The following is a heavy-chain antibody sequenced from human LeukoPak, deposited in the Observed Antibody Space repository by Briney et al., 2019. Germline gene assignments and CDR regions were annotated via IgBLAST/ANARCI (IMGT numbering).Heavy chain of an antibody. CDR2: IKQDGSEK. J-gene: IGHJ4*02. Sequence: GGSLRLSCAASGFTFSSYWMSWVRQAPGKGLEWVANIKQDGSEKYYVDSVKGRFTISRDNAKNSLYLQMNSLRAEDTAVYYCARSVGLGWELLGNFDYWGQGTLVTVSS. V-gene: IGHV3-7*01. CDR1: GFTFSSYW. D-gene: IGHD1-26*01. CDR3: ARSVGLGWELLGNFDY.